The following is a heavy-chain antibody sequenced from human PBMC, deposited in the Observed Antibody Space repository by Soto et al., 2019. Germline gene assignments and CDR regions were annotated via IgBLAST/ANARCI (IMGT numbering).Heavy chain of an antibody. D-gene: IGHD3-9*01. J-gene: IGHJ6*02. Sequence: PGGSLRLSCAASGFGFNGYDMHWVRQAPGKNLEWVAAISTAGDTYYLGSVKGRFTISREDAKNSLSLQMNSLRVGDTAVYYCATGGDRFDGLAVWGQRTTATLSS. V-gene: IGHV3-13*01. CDR1: GFGFNGYD. CDR2: ISTAGDT. CDR3: ATGGDRFDGLAV.